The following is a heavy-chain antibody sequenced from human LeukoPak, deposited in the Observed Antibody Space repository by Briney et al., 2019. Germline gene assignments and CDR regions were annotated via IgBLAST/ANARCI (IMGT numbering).Heavy chain of an antibody. CDR1: GYSISSGYY. CDR2: IYHSGST. J-gene: IGHJ4*02. Sequence: PSETLSLICTVSGYSISSGYYWGWIRQPPGKGLEWIGSIYHSGSTYYNPSLKSRLTISVDTSKNQFSLKLSSVTAADTAVYYCARTRYYYGSRSYGAPYYFDYWGQGTLVTVSS. V-gene: IGHV4-38-2*02. CDR3: ARTRYYYGSRSYGAPYYFDY. D-gene: IGHD3-10*01.